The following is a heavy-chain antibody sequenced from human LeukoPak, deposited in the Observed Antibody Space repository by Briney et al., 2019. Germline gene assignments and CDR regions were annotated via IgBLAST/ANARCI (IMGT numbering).Heavy chain of an antibody. CDR1: GGSISSAAYY. CDR2: IYYTGTT. Sequence: SETLSLTCTVSGGSISSAAYYWGWVRQPPAKGLDWIGSIYYTGTTYYSPSLQTRATLSFDTSKNQFSLKLTSVTATDTAVYFCARRPIAAGNNWFDHWGQGTLVTVSS. CDR3: ARRPIAAGNNWFDH. D-gene: IGHD6-13*01. J-gene: IGHJ5*02. V-gene: IGHV4-39*01.